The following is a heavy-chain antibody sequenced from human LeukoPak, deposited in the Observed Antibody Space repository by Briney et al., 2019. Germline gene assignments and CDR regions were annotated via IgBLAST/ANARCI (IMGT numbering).Heavy chain of an antibody. D-gene: IGHD1-26*01. Sequence: PSETLSLTCTVSGDSLTNFYWSWIRQPAGKGLEWVGRVYTNERTKYNPSLKIPLTLSVDTSSNQVFLRLTSVSAADTAVYYCARDVGFPARFDSWGQGILVTVSS. CDR3: ARDVGFPARFDS. V-gene: IGHV4-4*07. CDR1: GDSLTNFY. CDR2: VYTNERT. J-gene: IGHJ5*01.